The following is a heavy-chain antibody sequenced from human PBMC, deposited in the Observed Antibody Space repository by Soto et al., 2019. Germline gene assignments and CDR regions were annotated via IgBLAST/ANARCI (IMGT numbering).Heavy chain of an antibody. J-gene: IGHJ6*02. Sequence: SVKVSCKASGGTFSSYTISWVRQAPGQGLEWMGRIIPILGIANYAQKFQGRVTITADESTSTAYMELSSLRSEDTAVYYCASGPQYYDFWSGYYKMRGPYYYYGMDVWGQGTTVTVSS. CDR3: ASGPQYYDFWSGYYKMRGPYYYYGMDV. CDR2: IIPILGIA. D-gene: IGHD3-3*01. CDR1: GGTFSSYT. V-gene: IGHV1-69*02.